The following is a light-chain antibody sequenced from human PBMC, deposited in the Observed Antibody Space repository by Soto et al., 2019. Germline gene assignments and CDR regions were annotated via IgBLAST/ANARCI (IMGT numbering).Light chain of an antibody. V-gene: IGKV2-28*01. CDR3: MQALQTQYT. Sequence: DIVMTQSPLSLPVTPGEPASISCRSSQSLLHSNGYNYLDWYLQKPGQSPQLLIYLGSNRASGVPDKFNGKGSGTDFTLKISRVEAEDVGVYYCMQALQTQYTFGQGTKLEIK. J-gene: IGKJ2*01. CDR2: LGS. CDR1: QSLLHSNGYNY.